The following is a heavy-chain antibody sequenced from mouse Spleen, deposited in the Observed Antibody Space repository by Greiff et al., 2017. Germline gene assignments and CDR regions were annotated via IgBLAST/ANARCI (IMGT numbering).Heavy chain of an antibody. D-gene: IGHD2-4*01. J-gene: IGHJ2*01. V-gene: IGHV5-9-3*01. CDR3: ARQKMITTLDY. CDR1: GFTFSSYA. CDR2: ISSGGSYT. Sequence: EVQLVESGGGLVKPGGSLKLSCAASGFTFSSYAMSWVRQTPEKRLEWVATISSGGSYTYYPDSVKGRFTISRDNAKNTLYLQMSSLRSEDTAMYYCARQKMITTLDYWGQGTTLTVSS.